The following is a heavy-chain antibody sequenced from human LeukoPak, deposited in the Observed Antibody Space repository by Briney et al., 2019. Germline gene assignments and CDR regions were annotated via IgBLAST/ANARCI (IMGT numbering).Heavy chain of an antibody. CDR2: IYWYGGRT. V-gene: IGHV3-20*01. Sequence: GGALRLSCAASGFTFDDYGMSWVRQAPWKGLDCVSGIYWYGGRTGCADSVKGRFTISKDNTKNSLYLQMNSLRAEDTAVYHCSGGSGWTSEYWGRGTLVTVSS. CDR1: GFTFDDYG. CDR3: SGGSGWTSEY. J-gene: IGHJ4*02. D-gene: IGHD6-19*01.